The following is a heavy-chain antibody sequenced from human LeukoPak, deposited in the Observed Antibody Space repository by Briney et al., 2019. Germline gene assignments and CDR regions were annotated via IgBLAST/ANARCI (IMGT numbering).Heavy chain of an antibody. V-gene: IGHV1-2*06. CDR3: ARGGLWFGELQFND. CDR2: INPNSGGT. D-gene: IGHD3-10*01. J-gene: IGHJ4*02. Sequence: ASVKVSCKASGYTFTGYYMHWVRQAPGQGLEWMGRINPNSGGTNYAQKFQGRVTMTRDTSISTACMELSRLRSDDTAVYYCARGGLWFGELQFNDWGQGTLVTVSS. CDR1: GYTFTGYY.